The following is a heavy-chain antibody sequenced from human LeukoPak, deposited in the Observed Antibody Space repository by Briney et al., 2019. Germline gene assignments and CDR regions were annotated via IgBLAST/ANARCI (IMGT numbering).Heavy chain of an antibody. V-gene: IGHV1-69*13. CDR2: IIPIFGTA. Sequence: SVKVSCKASGGTFSSYAISWVRQAPGQGLEWMGGIIPIFGTANYAQKFQGRVTITADESTSTAYMELSSLRSEDTAVYYCACEYQLRGCGFDYWGQGTLVTVSS. CDR1: GGTFSSYA. J-gene: IGHJ4*02. D-gene: IGHD2-2*01. CDR3: ACEYQLRGCGFDY.